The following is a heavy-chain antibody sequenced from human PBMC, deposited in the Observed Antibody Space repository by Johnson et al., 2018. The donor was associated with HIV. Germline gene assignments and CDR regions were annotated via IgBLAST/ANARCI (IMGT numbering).Heavy chain of an antibody. Sequence: VQLVESGGNLIQPGGSLRLSCAASGFTVNNNYMTWVRQAPGKGLEWVSGISGSDFGPYYADSVRGRFTISRDNSKNTLYLQMNSLRAEDTAVYDCARDVRSGWHQGRDAFDICGQGTMVTVSS. V-gene: IGHV3-23*04. CDR1: GFTVNNNY. D-gene: IGHD6-19*01. J-gene: IGHJ3*02. CDR3: ARDVRSGWHQGRDAFDI. CDR2: ISGSDFGP.